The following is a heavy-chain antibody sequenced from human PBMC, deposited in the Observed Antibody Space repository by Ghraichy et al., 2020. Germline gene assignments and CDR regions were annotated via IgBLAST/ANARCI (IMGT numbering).Heavy chain of an antibody. D-gene: IGHD4-11*01. V-gene: IGHV3-30*18. CDR2: ISYDGSNK. Sequence: SLNISCAASGFTFSSYGMHWVRQAPGKGLEWVAVISYDGSNKYYADSVKGRFTISRDNSKNTLYLQMNSLRAEDTAVYYCAKATVTTEEGTFDYWGQGTLVTVSS. CDR1: GFTFSSYG. J-gene: IGHJ4*02. CDR3: AKATVTTEEGTFDY.